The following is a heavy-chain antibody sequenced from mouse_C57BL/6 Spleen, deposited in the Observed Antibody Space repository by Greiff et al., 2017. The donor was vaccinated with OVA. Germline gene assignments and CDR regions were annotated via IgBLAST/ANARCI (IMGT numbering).Heavy chain of an antibody. CDR2: INYDGSST. J-gene: IGHJ4*01. V-gene: IGHV5-16*01. CDR1: GFTFSDYY. D-gene: IGHD3-1*01. Sequence: EVKLEESEGGLVQPGSSMKLSCTASGFTFSDYYMAWVRQVPEKGLEWVANINYDGSSTYYLDSLKSRFIISRDNAKNILYLQMSSLKSEDTATYYCARDRESGAMDYWGQGTSVTVSS. CDR3: ARDRESGAMDY.